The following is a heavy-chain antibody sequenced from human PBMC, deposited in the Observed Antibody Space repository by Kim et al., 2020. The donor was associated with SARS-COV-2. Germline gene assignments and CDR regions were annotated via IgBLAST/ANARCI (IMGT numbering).Heavy chain of an antibody. CDR1: GFAFGTYA. CDR3: ATTSARATAPIGNDFDY. J-gene: IGHJ4*02. Sequence: GGSLRLSCAASGFAFGTYAMNWVRQLPGGGLEWVSSISSNSRWQFYADSVKGRFTMSRDNSNNLLYLQMSSLRVEDSAVFYCATTSARATAPIGNDFDYWGQGTLVTVSS. CDR2: ISSNSRWQ. D-gene: IGHD3-22*01. V-gene: IGHV3-21*01.